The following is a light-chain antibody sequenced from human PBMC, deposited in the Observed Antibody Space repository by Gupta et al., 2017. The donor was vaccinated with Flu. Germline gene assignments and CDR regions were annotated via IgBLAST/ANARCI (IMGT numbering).Light chain of an antibody. CDR1: QTVSHDY. Sequence: EIVLTQSPGTLSLSPGERATLSCRANQTVSHDYLAWYQHKSGQAPRLLIYDASERATCIPDRFSGSGSGTDFILTISRLEAEDFALYYCQQYGSLRTFGQGTRV. CDR3: QQYGSLRT. CDR2: DAS. V-gene: IGKV3-20*01. J-gene: IGKJ1*01.